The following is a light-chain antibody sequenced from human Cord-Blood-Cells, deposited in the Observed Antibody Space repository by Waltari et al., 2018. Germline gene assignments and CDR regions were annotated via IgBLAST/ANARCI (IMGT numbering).Light chain of an antibody. CDR3: QQYDNLPFT. Sequence: DIQMTQSPSSLSASVGDRXTXTCQASQDISNYLNWYQQKPGKAPKLLIYDASNLETGVPSRFSGSGSGTDFTFTISSLQPEDIATYYCQQYDNLPFTFGPGTKVDIK. V-gene: IGKV1-33*01. J-gene: IGKJ3*01. CDR1: QDISNY. CDR2: DAS.